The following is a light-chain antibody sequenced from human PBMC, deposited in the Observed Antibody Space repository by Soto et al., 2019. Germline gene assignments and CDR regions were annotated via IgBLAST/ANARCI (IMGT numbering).Light chain of an antibody. J-gene: IGKJ2*01. Sequence: EIVLTQSPGTLSLSPGERATLSCRASQSVTNNYLAWYQHKPGQAPRCLIYGAAIRSTGIPDRFSGSGSGTDFTLTISILEPEDFAVYYCQQYGNSLPFGQGTKLEIQ. V-gene: IGKV3-20*01. CDR3: QQYGNSLP. CDR1: QSVTNNY. CDR2: GAA.